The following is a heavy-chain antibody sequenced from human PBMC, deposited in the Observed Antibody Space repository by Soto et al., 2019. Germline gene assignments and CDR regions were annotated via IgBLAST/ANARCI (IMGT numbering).Heavy chain of an antibody. D-gene: IGHD1-26*01. CDR2: IYPGESDT. Sequence: GESLKISCKGSGYNFTNYWIAWVRQMPGKVLEWMGIIYPGESDTRYRPSFQGQVTISADKSISAAYVQCGSLKASDTDMYFCAIQEGATGLYYYGLDVWGQGXTVIVYS. J-gene: IGHJ6*02. CDR3: AIQEGATGLYYYGLDV. V-gene: IGHV5-51*01. CDR1: GYNFTNYW.